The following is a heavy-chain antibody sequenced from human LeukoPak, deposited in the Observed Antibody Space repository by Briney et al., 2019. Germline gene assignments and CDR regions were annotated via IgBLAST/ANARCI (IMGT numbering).Heavy chain of an antibody. CDR2: ISGGGGST. CDR3: AKGGKWDVTPFDY. V-gene: IGHV3-23*01. J-gene: IGHJ4*02. CDR1: GFTFTSYS. D-gene: IGHD1-26*01. Sequence: GGSLRLSCAASGFTFTSYSMNWVRQAPGKGLEWVSTISGGGGSTYYADSAKGRFTISRDNSKNTLCLQVNSLRAEDTAVYYCAKGGKWDVTPFDYWGQGTLVTVSS.